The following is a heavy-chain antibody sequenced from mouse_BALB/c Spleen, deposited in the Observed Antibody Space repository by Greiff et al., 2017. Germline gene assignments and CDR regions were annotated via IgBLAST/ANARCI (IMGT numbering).Heavy chain of an antibody. J-gene: IGHJ3*01. V-gene: IGHV3-2*02. CDR3: ARKNWDGVFAY. CDR1: GYSITSDYA. D-gene: IGHD4-1*01. Sequence: EVLLVESGPGLVKPSQSLSLTCTVTGYSITSDYARYWIRQFPGNKLEWMGYISYSGSTSYNPSLKSRISITRDTSKNQFFLQLNSVTTEDTATYYCARKNWDGVFAYWGQGTLVTVSA. CDR2: ISYSGST.